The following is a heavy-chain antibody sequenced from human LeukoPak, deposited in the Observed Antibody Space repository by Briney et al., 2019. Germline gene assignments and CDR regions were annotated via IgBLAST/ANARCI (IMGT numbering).Heavy chain of an antibody. J-gene: IGHJ4*02. CDR2: INHSGYT. CDR1: GVSFTDYY. V-gene: IGHV4-34*01. D-gene: IGHD4-17*01. Sequence: SETLSLTCAVSGVSFTDYYWSWVRQTPGKGLEWIGEINHSGYTKDSPSLKSRVTLSIDTSRKQFSLNVRSVTVADTGIYYCTRMTTGHDYWGQGTLVTVSS. CDR3: TRMTTGHDY.